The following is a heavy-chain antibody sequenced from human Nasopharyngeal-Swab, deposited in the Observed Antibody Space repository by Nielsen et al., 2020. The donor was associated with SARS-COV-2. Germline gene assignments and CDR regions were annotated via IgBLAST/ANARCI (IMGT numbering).Heavy chain of an antibody. J-gene: IGHJ3*02. CDR2: IRGNGVST. D-gene: IGHD3/OR15-3a*01. CDR1: GFTFTSYA. CDR3: AKMRDWEDFAFDI. Sequence: GESLKISCAASGFTFTSYAMSWVRQAPGKGLEWVSSIRGNGVSTYYADSVKGRFTISSDKSKSTLELQMSSLRAGDTAVYYCAKMRDWEDFAFDIWGQGTMVIVSS. V-gene: IGHV3-23*01.